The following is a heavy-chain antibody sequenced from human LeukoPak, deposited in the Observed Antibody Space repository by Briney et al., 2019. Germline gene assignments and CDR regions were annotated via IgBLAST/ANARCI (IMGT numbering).Heavy chain of an antibody. J-gene: IGHJ5*02. V-gene: IGHV1-2*02. CDR3: ARVDSSSWYGWFDP. CDR1: GYTCTGYY. Sequence: ASVKVSCKASGYTCTGYYMHWVRQAPGQGLEWMGWINPNSGGTNYAQKFQGRVTMTRDTSISTAYMELSRLRSDNTAVYYCARVDSSSWYGWFDPWGQGTLVTVSS. D-gene: IGHD6-13*01. CDR2: INPNSGGT.